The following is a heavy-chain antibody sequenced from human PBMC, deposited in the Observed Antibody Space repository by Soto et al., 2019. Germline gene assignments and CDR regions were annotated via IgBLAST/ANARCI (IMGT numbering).Heavy chain of an antibody. V-gene: IGHV3-23*01. CDR2: ISGTGGST. D-gene: IGHD7-27*01. J-gene: IGHJ3*02. CDR1: GFTFNNYA. Sequence: EVQLLESGGGVVQPGGSLRHSCAASGFTFNNYALNWVRQAPGKGLEWVSSISGTGGSTFYAGSAKGRFTISRDNSKNTLFLQMTSLRAEDTAVYYCGKGNSKWGTGDAFDIWGQGTMVTDSS. CDR3: GKGNSKWGTGDAFDI.